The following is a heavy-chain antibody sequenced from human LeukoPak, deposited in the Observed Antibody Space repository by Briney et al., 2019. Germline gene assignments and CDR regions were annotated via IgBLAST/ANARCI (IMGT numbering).Heavy chain of an antibody. V-gene: IGHV4-59*08. CDR2: IYFSGRT. CDR3: ARHEGDGDHFDY. J-gene: IGHJ4*02. CDR1: GGSISSYY. Sequence: SETLSLTCSVCGGSISSYYWSWIRQPPGKGLELIGYIYFSGRTNYSPSLQSRVTISVDTSKNQFSLRLNSMTTADTAVYFCARHEGDGDHFDYWGQGTQVTVSS. D-gene: IGHD2-21*02.